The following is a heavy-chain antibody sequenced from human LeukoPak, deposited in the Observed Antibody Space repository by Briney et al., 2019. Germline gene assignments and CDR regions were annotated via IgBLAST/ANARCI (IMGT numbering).Heavy chain of an antibody. D-gene: IGHD3-3*01. CDR3: ARGSVRYDY. CDR2: ISGSGGST. J-gene: IGHJ4*02. Sequence: GGALRLSCAASGFTFSSYAMSWVRQAPGKGVEWVSAISGSGGSTYYADSVKGRFTISRDNAKKSVYLQMNSLRAEDTAVYYCARGSVRYDYWGQGTLVTV. V-gene: IGHV3-23*01. CDR1: GFTFSSYA.